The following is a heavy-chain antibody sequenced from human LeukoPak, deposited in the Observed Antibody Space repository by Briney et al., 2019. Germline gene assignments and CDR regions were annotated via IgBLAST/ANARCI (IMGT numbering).Heavy chain of an antibody. CDR3: ARVKGREGSTVIIDY. V-gene: IGHV4-34*01. D-gene: IGHD3-10*01. CDR1: GGSFSGYY. CDR2: INHSGST. J-gene: IGHJ4*02. Sequence: SETLSLTCAVYGGSFSGYYWSWIRQPPGKGLEWIGEINHSGSTNYNPSLKSRVTISVDTSNNQFSLKLSSVTAADTAVYYCARVKGREGSTVIIDYWGQGTLVTVSS.